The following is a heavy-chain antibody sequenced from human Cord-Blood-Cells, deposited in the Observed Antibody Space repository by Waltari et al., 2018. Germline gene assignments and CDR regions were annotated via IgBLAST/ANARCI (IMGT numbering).Heavy chain of an antibody. CDR3: AKPYDILTGYYDY. D-gene: IGHD3-9*01. V-gene: IGHV3-30*18. Sequence: QVQLVESGGGVVQPGRSLRLSCAASGSTFSSYGMHWVRQAPGKGLEWVAVISYDGSNKYYADSVKGRFTISRDNSKNTLYLQMNSLRAEDTAVYYCAKPYDILTGYYDYWGQGTLVTVSS. CDR2: ISYDGSNK. J-gene: IGHJ4*02. CDR1: GSTFSSYG.